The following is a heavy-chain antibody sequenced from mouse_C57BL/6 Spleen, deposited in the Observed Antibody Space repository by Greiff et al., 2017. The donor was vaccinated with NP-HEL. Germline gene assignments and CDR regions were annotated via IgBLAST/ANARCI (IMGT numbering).Heavy chain of an antibody. CDR3: ARGGNWGGFYAMDD. CDR2: IYPGDGDT. CDR1: GYAFSSSW. J-gene: IGHJ4*01. V-gene: IGHV1-82*01. Sequence: VQLQQSGPELVKPGASVKISCKASGYAFSSSWMNWVKQRPGKGLEWIGRIYPGDGDTNYNGKFKGKATLTADKSSSTAYMQLSSLTSEDSAVYFCARGGNWGGFYAMDDWGQGTSVTVSS. D-gene: IGHD4-1*01.